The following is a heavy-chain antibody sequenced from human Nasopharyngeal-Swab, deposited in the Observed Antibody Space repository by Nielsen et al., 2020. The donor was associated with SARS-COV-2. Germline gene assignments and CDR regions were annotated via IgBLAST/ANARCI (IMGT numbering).Heavy chain of an antibody. CDR3: ARVRGGSSSWYQGSDAFDI. J-gene: IGHJ3*02. CDR1: GYTFTSYG. Sequence: ASVKVSCKASGYTFTSYGISWVRQAPGQGLEWMGWISAYNGNTNYAQKLQGRVTMTTYTSTSTAYMELRSLRSDDTAVYYCARVRGGSSSWYQGSDAFDIWGQGTMVTVSS. D-gene: IGHD6-13*01. CDR2: ISAYNGNT. V-gene: IGHV1-18*04.